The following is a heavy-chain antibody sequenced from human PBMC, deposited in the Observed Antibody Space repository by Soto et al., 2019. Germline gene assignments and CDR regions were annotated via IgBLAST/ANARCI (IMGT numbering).Heavy chain of an antibody. CDR2: ISAHNGNT. V-gene: IGHV1-18*01. D-gene: IGHD4-17*01. CDR1: GYIFTSYG. CDR3: ARGRYGDY. J-gene: IGHJ4*02. Sequence: QAHLVQSGPEVKKPGASVKVSCKGSGYIFTSYGIAWVRQAPGQGLEWMGWISAHNGNTEYPQKFQGRVTVTRDTSTSTAYLELRSLRSDDTALYYCARGRYGDYWGQGALVTVSS.